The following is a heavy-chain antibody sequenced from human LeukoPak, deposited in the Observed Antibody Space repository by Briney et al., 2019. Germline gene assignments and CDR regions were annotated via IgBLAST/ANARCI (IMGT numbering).Heavy chain of an antibody. CDR1: GYTFTSYG. D-gene: IGHD3-22*01. J-gene: IGHJ4*02. Sequence: ASVNVSCKASGYTFTSYGISWVRQAPGQGLEWMGWISAYNGNTNYAQKLQGRVTMTTDTSTSTAYMELRSLRSDDTAVYYCARRLSGYYYDSSGSIHLDYWGQGTLVTVSS. CDR2: ISAYNGNT. V-gene: IGHV1-18*01. CDR3: ARRLSGYYYDSSGSIHLDY.